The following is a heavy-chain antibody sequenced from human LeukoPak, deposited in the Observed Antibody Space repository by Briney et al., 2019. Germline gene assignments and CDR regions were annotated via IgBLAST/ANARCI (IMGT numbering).Heavy chain of an antibody. J-gene: IGHJ6*02. Sequence: QPGGSLRLSCAASGFSLGNYWMHWVRQVPGKGLVWVSRIKSDGTITTYADSVKGRFTISRDNAKNTLYLQMNSLKAEDTAVYYCARDRYYYGSGSYRIGTDGYYGMDVWGQGTTVTVSS. CDR3: ARDRYYYGSGSYRIGTDGYYGMDV. CDR1: GFSLGNYW. D-gene: IGHD3-10*01. V-gene: IGHV3-74*01. CDR2: IKSDGTIT.